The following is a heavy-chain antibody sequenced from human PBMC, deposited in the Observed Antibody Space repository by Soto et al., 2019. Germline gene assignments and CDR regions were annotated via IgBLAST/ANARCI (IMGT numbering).Heavy chain of an antibody. V-gene: IGHV4-4*02. D-gene: IGHD1-26*01. CDR2: IFHSGST. Sequence: PSETLSLTCAVSGGSIRSNNRWSLVRQPPGKGLEWIGEIFHSGSTNYNPSLKTRVTISVDKSKNQFSLKLSSVTAADTAVYYCARVYSGSYSDYWGQGTLVTVSS. CDR3: ARVYSGSYSDY. J-gene: IGHJ4*02. CDR1: GGSIRSNNR.